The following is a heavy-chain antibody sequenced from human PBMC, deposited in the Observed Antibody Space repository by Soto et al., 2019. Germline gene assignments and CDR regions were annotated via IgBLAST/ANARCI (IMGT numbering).Heavy chain of an antibody. CDR3: ARVLRYFDWLTGPLDAFDI. V-gene: IGHV5-10-1*01. J-gene: IGHJ3*02. CDR1: GYSFTSYW. Sequence: GESLKISFKDSGYSFTSYWISWVRQMPGKGLEWMGRIDPSDSYTNYSPSFQGHVTISADKSISTAYLQWSSLKASDTAMYYCARVLRYFDWLTGPLDAFDIWGQGTMVTVSS. CDR2: IDPSDSYT. D-gene: IGHD3-9*01.